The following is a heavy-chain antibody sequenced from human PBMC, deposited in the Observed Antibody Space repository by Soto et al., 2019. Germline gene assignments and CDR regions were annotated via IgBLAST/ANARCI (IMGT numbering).Heavy chain of an antibody. CDR2: ISSSGSTI. Sequence: GGSLRLSCAASGFTFSDYYMSWIRQAPGKGLEWVSYISSSGSTIYYADSVKGRFTISRDNAKNSLYLQMNSLRAEDTAVYYCARVRFDQLSVPAAMIVFDYYYYMDVWGKGTTVTVSS. V-gene: IGHV3-11*01. CDR3: ARVRFDQLSVPAAMIVFDYYYYMDV. D-gene: IGHD2-2*01. CDR1: GFTFSDYY. J-gene: IGHJ6*03.